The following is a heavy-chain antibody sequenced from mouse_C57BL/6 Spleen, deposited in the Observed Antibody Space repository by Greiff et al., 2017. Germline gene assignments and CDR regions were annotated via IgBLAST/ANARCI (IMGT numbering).Heavy chain of an antibody. J-gene: IGHJ3*01. Sequence: QVQLQQPGAELVKPGASVKLSCKASGYTFTSYWMHWVKQRPGQGLEWIGMIHPNSGSTNYNEKFKSKATLTVDKSSSTAYMQLSSLTSEDSAVYYCARSHYGSSLFAYWGQGTLVTVSA. CDR1: GYTFTSYW. CDR3: ARSHYGSSLFAY. V-gene: IGHV1-64*01. D-gene: IGHD1-1*01. CDR2: IHPNSGST.